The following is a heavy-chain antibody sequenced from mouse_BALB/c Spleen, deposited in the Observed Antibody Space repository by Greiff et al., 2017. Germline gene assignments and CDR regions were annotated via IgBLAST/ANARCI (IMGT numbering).Heavy chain of an antibody. Sequence: VKLVESGPGLVPPSQSLSITCTVSGFSLTSYGVHWVRQSPGKGLEWLGVIWRGGSTDYNAAFISRLSISKDNSKSQVFFKMNSLQADDTAIYYCARNEDTRTRIDYWGQGTSLTVSS. D-gene: IGHD1-1*01. CDR3: ARNEDTRTRIDY. V-gene: IGHV2-4-1*01. CDR2: IWRGGST. CDR1: GFSLTSYG. J-gene: IGHJ2*02.